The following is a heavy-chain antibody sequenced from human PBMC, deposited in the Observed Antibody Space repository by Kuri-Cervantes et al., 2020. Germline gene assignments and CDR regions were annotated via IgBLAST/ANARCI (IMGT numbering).Heavy chain of an antibody. CDR3: AKDSVKTRRILTGYSPGETGNYYGMDV. J-gene: IGHJ6*02. D-gene: IGHD3-9*01. Sequence: GESLKISCAASGFTFSDHYMDWVRQAPGKGLEWVGRTRNKANSYTTEYAASVKGRFTISRDDSKNTLYLQMNSLRAEDTALYYCAKDSVKTRRILTGYSPGETGNYYGMDVWGQGTTVTVSS. V-gene: IGHV3-72*01. CDR2: TRNKANSYTT. CDR1: GFTFSDHY.